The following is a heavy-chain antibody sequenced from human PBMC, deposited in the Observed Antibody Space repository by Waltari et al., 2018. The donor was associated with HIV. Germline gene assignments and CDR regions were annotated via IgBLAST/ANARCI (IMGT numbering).Heavy chain of an antibody. CDR2: VNPATGYT. Sequence: QVQLEQSASEVKRPGASVNVSCKASGYTFTGHLIHWVRQAPGQGPEWVGWVNPATGYTDSAQKFEDRVTMTTDTPLTTAYLELAGLQSNDTAVYYCARGDRSLAYLLDVFHFWGQGTLVTVSS. V-gene: IGHV1-2*02. CDR1: GYTFTGHL. D-gene: IGHD3-16*01. J-gene: IGHJ3*01. CDR3: ARGDRSLAYLLDVFHF.